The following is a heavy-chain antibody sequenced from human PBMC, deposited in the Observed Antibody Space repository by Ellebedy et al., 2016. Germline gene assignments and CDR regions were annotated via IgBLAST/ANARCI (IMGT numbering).Heavy chain of an antibody. J-gene: IGHJ4*02. CDR3: ARADGNWQYRTFDY. D-gene: IGHD4-23*01. Sequence: GESLKISXKGSGFDFRHNPMNWVRQAPGKGLEWISYISAGGDAIDYADSVKDRFTISRDNAKNTLYLQMDSLRAEDTAVYYCARADGNWQYRTFDYWGQGTLVTVSS. CDR1: GFDFRHNP. V-gene: IGHV3-48*04. CDR2: ISAGGDAI.